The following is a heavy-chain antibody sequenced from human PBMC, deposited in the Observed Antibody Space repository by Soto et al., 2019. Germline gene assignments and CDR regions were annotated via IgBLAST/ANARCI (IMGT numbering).Heavy chain of an antibody. J-gene: IGHJ6*02. V-gene: IGHV3-33*01. CDR2: IWYDGSKI. D-gene: IGHD3-16*01. Sequence: SLRLSCATSGFNFRSYGMHWVRQAPGKGLEWVAVIWYDGSKISYADSVKGRFTISRDNSRNVLDLQMTGLRVDDTAVYFCARGFRADTTPWGVVTYRYDGLDVWGQGTTVTVSS. CDR3: ARGFRADTTPWGVVTYRYDGLDV. CDR1: GFNFRSYG.